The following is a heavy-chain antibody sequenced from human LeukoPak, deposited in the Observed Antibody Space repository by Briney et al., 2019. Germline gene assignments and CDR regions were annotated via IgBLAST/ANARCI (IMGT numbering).Heavy chain of an antibody. CDR1: GGSISSYY. Sequence: PSETLSLTCTVSGGSISSYYWSWIRQPPGKGLEWIGYIYYSGSTKYSPSLKSRVTISVDTSKKQFSLKLRSMTAADTAVYYCARRSGELVEQYAFDIWGPGTMVTVSS. CDR2: IYYSGST. J-gene: IGHJ3*02. V-gene: IGHV4-59*01. D-gene: IGHD3-10*01. CDR3: ARRSGELVEQYAFDI.